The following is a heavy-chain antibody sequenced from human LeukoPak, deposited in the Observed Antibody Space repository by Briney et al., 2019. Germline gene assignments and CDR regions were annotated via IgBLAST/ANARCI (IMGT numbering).Heavy chain of an antibody. CDR2: IYYSGST. Sequence: PSQTLSLTCTVSGGSISSGGYYWSWIRQHPGEGLEWIGYIYYSGSTYYNPSLKSRVTISVDTSKNQFSLKLSSVTAADTAVYYCATLTHYSDDSGNFQHWGQGTLVSVSS. D-gene: IGHD3-22*01. CDR3: ATLTHYSDDSGNFQH. J-gene: IGHJ1*01. V-gene: IGHV4-31*03. CDR1: GGSISSGGYY.